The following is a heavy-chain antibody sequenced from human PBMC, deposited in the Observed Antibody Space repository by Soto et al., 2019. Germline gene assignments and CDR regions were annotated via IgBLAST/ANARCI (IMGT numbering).Heavy chain of an antibody. J-gene: IGHJ4*01. CDR2: ISYSGST. CDR1: GGSISSGGYY. V-gene: IGHV4-31*03. Sequence: QVQLQESGPGLVQPSQTLSLTCTVSGGSISSGGYYWSWIRQHPGTGLEWIGHISYSGSTYYNTSPQSGFNISGDTSRNQLPPKVNPVKAVDTAVYYCARGVLHWGQGTLVTVSS. CDR3: ARGVLH.